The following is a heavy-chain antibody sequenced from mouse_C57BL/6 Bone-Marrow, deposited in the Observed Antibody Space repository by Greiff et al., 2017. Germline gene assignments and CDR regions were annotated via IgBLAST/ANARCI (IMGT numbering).Heavy chain of an antibody. V-gene: IGHV1-82*01. CDR2: IYPGDGDT. CDR1: GYAFSSSW. D-gene: IGHD1-1*01. J-gene: IGHJ2*01. Sequence: VQRVESGPELVKPGASVKISCKASGYAFSSSWMNWVKQRPGKGLEWIGRIYPGDGDTNYNGKFKGKATLTADKSSSTAYMQLSSLTSEDSAVYCCARRGWYYGSSYAHWGQGTTLTVSS. CDR3: ARRGWYYGSSYAH.